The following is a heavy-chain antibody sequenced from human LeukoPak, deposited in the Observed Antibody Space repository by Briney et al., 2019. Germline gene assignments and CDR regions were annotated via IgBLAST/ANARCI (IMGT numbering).Heavy chain of an antibody. D-gene: IGHD4-17*01. V-gene: IGHV3-53*01. CDR3: ARDLPPYGGGY. Sequence: WGSLRLSCAASGFNGSNNYMHWGRQAPGKGLDWVSVIYRGVSTYYADSVKGRFTIPRDNSKNTLYLQMNSLRAEDTAVYYCARDLPPYGGGYWGQGTLVTVSS. CDR2: IYRGVST. CDR1: GFNGSNNY. J-gene: IGHJ4*02.